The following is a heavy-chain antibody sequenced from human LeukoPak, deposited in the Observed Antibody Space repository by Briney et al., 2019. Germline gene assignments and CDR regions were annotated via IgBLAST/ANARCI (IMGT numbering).Heavy chain of an antibody. Sequence: ASVKVSCKTSGYIFTGYYMHWVRQAPGQGLEWMGIINPSGGSTSYAQKFQGRVTMTRDTSTSTVYMELSSLRSEDTAVYYCARGGRERYSSGWTDAFDIWGQGTMVTVSS. V-gene: IGHV1-46*01. CDR1: GYIFTGYY. CDR2: INPSGGST. CDR3: ARGGRERYSSGWTDAFDI. D-gene: IGHD6-19*01. J-gene: IGHJ3*02.